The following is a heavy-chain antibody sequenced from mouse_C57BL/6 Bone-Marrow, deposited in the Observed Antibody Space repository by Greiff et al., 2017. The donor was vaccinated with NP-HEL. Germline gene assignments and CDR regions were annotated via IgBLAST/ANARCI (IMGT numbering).Heavy chain of an antibody. J-gene: IGHJ1*03. Sequence: QVQLQQPGAELVRPGTSVKLSCKASGYTFTSYWMPWVKQRPGQGLEWIGVIDPSDSYTNYNQKFKGKATLTVDTSSSTAYMQLSSLTSEDSAVYYCARQGGSYRYFDVWGTGTTVTVSS. D-gene: IGHD1-1*01. CDR1: GYTFTSYW. CDR2: IDPSDSYT. V-gene: IGHV1-59*01. CDR3: ARQGGSYRYFDV.